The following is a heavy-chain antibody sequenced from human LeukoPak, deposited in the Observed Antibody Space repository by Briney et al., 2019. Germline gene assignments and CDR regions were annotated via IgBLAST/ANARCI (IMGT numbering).Heavy chain of an antibody. Sequence: PGGSLRLSCAASGFTFSSYWMSWVRQAPGKGLEWVANIKQDGSEKYYVDSVKGRFTISRDNAKNSLYLQMNSLRAEDTAVYYCARIGGFLEWLLPGNSGRSSYFDYWGQGTLVTVSS. J-gene: IGHJ4*02. CDR3: ARIGGFLEWLLPGNSGRSSYFDY. CDR1: GFTFSSYW. CDR2: IKQDGSEK. D-gene: IGHD3-3*01. V-gene: IGHV3-7*01.